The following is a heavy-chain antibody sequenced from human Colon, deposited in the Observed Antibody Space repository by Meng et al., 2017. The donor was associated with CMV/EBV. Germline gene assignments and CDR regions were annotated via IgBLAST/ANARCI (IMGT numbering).Heavy chain of an antibody. J-gene: IGHJ3*02. CDR1: GFIFSDYY. CDR3: AREAPHIVVVVAATRDAFDI. Sequence: GESLKISCAGSGFIFSDYYFSWIRQAPGKGLEWLSDISRSGIIINYADSVKGRFTIARDNAKNSLYLQMNSLRVEDTAVYYCAREAPHIVVVVAATRDAFDIWGQGTMVTVSS. V-gene: IGHV3-11*01. D-gene: IGHD2-15*01. CDR2: ISRSGIII.